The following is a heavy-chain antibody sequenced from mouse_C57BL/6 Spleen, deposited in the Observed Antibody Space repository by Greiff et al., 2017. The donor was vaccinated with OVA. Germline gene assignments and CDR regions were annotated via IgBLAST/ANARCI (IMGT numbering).Heavy chain of an antibody. CDR2: IYPGDGDT. J-gene: IGHJ4*01. CDR3: ADDYDAMDY. V-gene: IGHV1-82*01. Sequence: VQRVESGPELVKPGASVKISCKASGYAFSSSWMNWVKQRPGKGLEWIGRIYPGDGDTNYNGKFKGKATLTADKSSSTAYMQLSSLTSEDSAVYFCADDYDAMDYWGQGTSVTVSS. CDR1: GYAFSSSW.